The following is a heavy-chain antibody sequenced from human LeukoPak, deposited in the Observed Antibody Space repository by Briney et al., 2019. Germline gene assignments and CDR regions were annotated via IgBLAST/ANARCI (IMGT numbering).Heavy chain of an antibody. Sequence: SETLSLTCAVSGYSISSGYYWGWIRQPPGKGLEWIGSMYHNRGSYYNPSLKSRVTISMDTSKNQFSLRLSSVTAADTAVYYCASYYASGVSAYNYYGMNVWGKGTTVTVSS. V-gene: IGHV4-38-2*01. CDR1: GYSISSGYY. D-gene: IGHD3-10*01. CDR2: MYHNRGS. CDR3: ASYYASGVSAYNYYGMNV. J-gene: IGHJ6*04.